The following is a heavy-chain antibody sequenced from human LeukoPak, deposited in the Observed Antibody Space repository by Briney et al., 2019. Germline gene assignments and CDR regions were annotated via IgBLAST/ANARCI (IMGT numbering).Heavy chain of an antibody. CDR3: ARDSGFGDYSYYYYYMDV. V-gene: IGHV4-59*01. Sequence: PSETLSLTCTVSGGSISSYYWSWIRQPPGKGLEWIGYIYYSGSTNYNPSLKSRVTISVDTSKNQFSLKLSSVTAADTAVYYCARDSGFGDYSYYYYYMDVWGKGTTVTVSS. CDR2: IYYSGST. CDR1: GGSISSYY. D-gene: IGHD3-10*01. J-gene: IGHJ6*03.